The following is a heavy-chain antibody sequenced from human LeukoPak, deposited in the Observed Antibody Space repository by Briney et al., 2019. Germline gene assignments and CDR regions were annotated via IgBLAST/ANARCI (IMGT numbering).Heavy chain of an antibody. J-gene: IGHJ2*01. CDR3: ARDPYCTNGVCYTKWYFDL. CDR2: IYSTGST. CDR1: GGSISSGSYY. V-gene: IGHV4-61*02. D-gene: IGHD2-8*01. Sequence: SETLSLTCTVSGGSISSGSYYWSWIRQPAGKGLEWIGRIYSTGSTNYNPSLKSRVTISVDTSKNQFSLKLSSVTAADTAVYYCARDPYCTNGVCYTKWYFDLWGRGTLVTVSS.